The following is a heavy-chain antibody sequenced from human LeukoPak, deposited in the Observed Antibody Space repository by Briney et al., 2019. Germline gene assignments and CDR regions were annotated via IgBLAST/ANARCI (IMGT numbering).Heavy chain of an antibody. Sequence: SETLSLTCTVSGGPISSSSYYWGWIRQPPGKGLEWIGSIYYSGSTYYNPSLKSRVTISVDTSKNQFSLKLSSVTAADTAVYYCARQTYGRAGAFDIWGQGTMVTVSS. CDR3: ARQTYGRAGAFDI. CDR1: GGPISSSSYY. D-gene: IGHD4-17*01. J-gene: IGHJ3*02. CDR2: IYYSGST. V-gene: IGHV4-39*01.